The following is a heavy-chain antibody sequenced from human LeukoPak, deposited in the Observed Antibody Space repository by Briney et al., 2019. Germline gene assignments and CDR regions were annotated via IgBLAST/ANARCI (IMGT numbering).Heavy chain of an antibody. Sequence: GGSLRLSCAASGFSSSSYGMHWVRQAPGKGLEWVAVIWYDGNNKYYADSVKGRVTISRDNSKNTLYLQMNSLRAEDTAVYYCARGTGANHYYFDYWGRGTLVTVSS. V-gene: IGHV3-33*01. CDR2: IWYDGNNK. J-gene: IGHJ4*02. CDR3: ARGTGANHYYFDY. CDR1: GFSSSSYG. D-gene: IGHD1-14*01.